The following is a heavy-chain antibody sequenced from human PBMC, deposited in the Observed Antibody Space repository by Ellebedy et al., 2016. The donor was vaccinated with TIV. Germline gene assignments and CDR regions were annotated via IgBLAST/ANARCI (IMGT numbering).Heavy chain of an antibody. D-gene: IGHD4-17*01. Sequence: MPSETLSLTCTVSGGSISSSSYYWGWIRQPPGKGLEWIGYIYYSGSTNYNPSLKSRVTISVDTSKNQFSLKLSSVTAADTAVYHCAGDYGDYSSAFDIWGQGTMVTVSS. CDR1: GGSISSSSYY. CDR2: IYYSGST. V-gene: IGHV4-61*01. J-gene: IGHJ3*02. CDR3: AGDYGDYSSAFDI.